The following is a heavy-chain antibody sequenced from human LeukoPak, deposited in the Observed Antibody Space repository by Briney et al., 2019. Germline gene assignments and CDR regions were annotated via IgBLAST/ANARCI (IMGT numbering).Heavy chain of an antibody. V-gene: IGHV5-10-1*01. Sequence: PGESLRISCKGAGYCFTSGWISCVRQMPGKGLEWVGRIDPKDSYTNYSPSFQGHVTISADKSINTAYLQWSSLKASDTAMYYCARWIDTAMAHFDYWGQGTLVTVSS. CDR3: ARWIDTAMAHFDY. CDR1: GYCFTSGW. J-gene: IGHJ4*02. CDR2: IDPKDSYT. D-gene: IGHD5-18*01.